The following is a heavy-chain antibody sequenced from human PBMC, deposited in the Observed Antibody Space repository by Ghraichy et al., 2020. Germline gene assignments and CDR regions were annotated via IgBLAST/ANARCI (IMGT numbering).Heavy chain of an antibody. CDR2: INHSGST. CDR3: ARRGLYSSSPRGPFDY. D-gene: IGHD6-6*01. CDR1: GGSFSGYY. V-gene: IGHV4-34*01. J-gene: IGHJ4*02. Sequence: SQTLSLTCAVYGGSFSGYYWSWIRQPPGKGLEWIGEINHSGSTNYNPSLKSRVTISVDTSKNQFSLKLSSVTAADTAVYYCARRGLYSSSPRGPFDYWGQGTLVTVSS.